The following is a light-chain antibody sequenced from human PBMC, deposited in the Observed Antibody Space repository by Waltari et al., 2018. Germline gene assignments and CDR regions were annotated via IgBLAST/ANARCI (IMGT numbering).Light chain of an antibody. CDR2: RTD. V-gene: IGLV7-43*01. J-gene: IGLJ3*02. Sequence: QAEVTQDPSATASPGGTVTPTCASSTGDVTRGYYPNCIQQKVGQAPRTLIYRTDEKYSWTPARFSGSLLRGKAALTLSGVQPKDGAEYYCLLMCDTAWVFGVGTSLTVL. CDR1: TGDVTRGYY. CDR3: LLMCDTAWV.